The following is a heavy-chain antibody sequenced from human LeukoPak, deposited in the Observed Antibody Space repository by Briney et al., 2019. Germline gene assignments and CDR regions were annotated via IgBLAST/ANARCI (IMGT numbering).Heavy chain of an antibody. D-gene: IGHD2-2*01. J-gene: IGHJ4*02. V-gene: IGHV1-2*02. CDR2: INPNSGDT. CDR1: GYTFTGYY. CDR3: ARGPHALDY. Sequence: ASVKVSCKASGYTFTGYYMHWVRQAPGQGLEWMGWINPNSGDTNYPQKFQGRVTMTRDTSISAAYMELSRLTPDDTAVYYCARGPHALDYWGQGTLVTVSS.